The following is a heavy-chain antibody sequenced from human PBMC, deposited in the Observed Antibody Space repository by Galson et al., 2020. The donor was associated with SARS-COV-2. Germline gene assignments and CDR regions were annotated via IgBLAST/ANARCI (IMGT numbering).Heavy chain of an antibody. J-gene: IGHJ4*02. V-gene: IGHV3-23*01. D-gene: IGHD4-17*01. Sequence: GGSLRLSCAASGFTFSRYAMAWVRQAPGKGLEWVSGISGGGGSTYYADSVKGRFTFSRDISQNTVYLQMSSLRAEDTAVYYCAKDRGNDYGDQLDFWGQGTQVTVSS. CDR1: GFTFSRYA. CDR2: ISGGGGST. CDR3: AKDRGNDYGDQLDF.